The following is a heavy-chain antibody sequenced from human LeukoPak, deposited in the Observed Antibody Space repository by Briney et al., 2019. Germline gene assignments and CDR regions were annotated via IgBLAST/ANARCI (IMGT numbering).Heavy chain of an antibody. Sequence: PSETLSLTCTVSGASISSGRYFWSWIRQSAGKGLEWIGRIYASGTTNDNPSLNSRVTISVDTSKSQFSLKLNSVTAADTAVYYCARGYSNYHSYYYMDVWGKGTTVTVSS. CDR1: GASISSGRYF. CDR3: ARGYSNYHSYYYMDV. D-gene: IGHD4-11*01. CDR2: IYASGTT. J-gene: IGHJ6*03. V-gene: IGHV4-61*02.